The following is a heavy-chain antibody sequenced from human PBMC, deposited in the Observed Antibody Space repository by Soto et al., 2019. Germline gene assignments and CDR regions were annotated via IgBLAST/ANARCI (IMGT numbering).Heavy chain of an antibody. J-gene: IGHJ6*02. Sequence: SVKVSCKASGGTFSSYAISWVRQAPGQGLEWMGGIIPIFGTANYAQKFQGRVTITADKSTSTAYMELSSLRSEDTAVYYCARTMRSYDFWSGYHPPYYYYGMDVWGQGTTVTVSS. CDR1: GGTFSSYA. V-gene: IGHV1-69*06. CDR2: IIPIFGTA. D-gene: IGHD3-3*01. CDR3: ARTMRSYDFWSGYHPPYYYYGMDV.